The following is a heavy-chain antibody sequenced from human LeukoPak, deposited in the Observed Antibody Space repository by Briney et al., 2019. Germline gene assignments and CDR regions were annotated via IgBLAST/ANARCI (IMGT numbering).Heavy chain of an antibody. J-gene: IGHJ4*02. V-gene: IGHV3-49*03. Sequence: GGPLRLSGTTSGFTFGDYAISWFRKAPGKGLEWVGFIRSKAYGGTTEYAASVKGRFTISRDDSKSIAYLQMNSLKTEDTAVYYCARSTVADYWGQGTLVTVSS. CDR1: GFTFGDYA. CDR3: ARSTVADY. D-gene: IGHD4-23*01. CDR2: IRSKAYGGTT.